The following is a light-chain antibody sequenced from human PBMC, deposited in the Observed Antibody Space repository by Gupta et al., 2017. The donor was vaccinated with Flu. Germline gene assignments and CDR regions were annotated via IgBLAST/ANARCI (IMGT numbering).Light chain of an antibody. Sequence: PSSVSASVGDRVTITCRASQDISNWLAWYQQKPGQAPNLLIYAASTLQSGVPSRFGGGRSGTDFTLTISNLQPEDLATYFCQQANSHPHTFGGGTKVEI. CDR3: QQANSHPHT. J-gene: IGKJ4*01. CDR1: QDISNW. V-gene: IGKV1-12*01. CDR2: AAS.